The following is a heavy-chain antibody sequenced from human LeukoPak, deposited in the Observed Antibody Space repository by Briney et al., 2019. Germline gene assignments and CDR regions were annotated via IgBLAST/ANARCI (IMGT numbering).Heavy chain of an antibody. Sequence: IGYIYYSGSTYYNPSLKSRVTISVDTSKNQFSLKLSSVTAADTAVYYCAREGPYYYYGMDVWGQGTTVTVSS. CDR3: AREGPYYYYGMDV. CDR2: IYYSGST. J-gene: IGHJ6*02. V-gene: IGHV4-31*02.